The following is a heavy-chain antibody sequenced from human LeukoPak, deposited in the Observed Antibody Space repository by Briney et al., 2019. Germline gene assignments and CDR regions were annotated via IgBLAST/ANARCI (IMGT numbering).Heavy chain of an antibody. CDR1: GYTFTGYY. CDR3: ARGGNSYPNDH. J-gene: IGHJ5*02. CDR2: INPISGGT. D-gene: IGHD5-18*01. V-gene: IGHV1-2*02. Sequence: ASVKVSCKASGYTFTGYYMHWVRQAPGQGLEWLGWINPISGGTNYAQKFQGRVTLTRDTSISTAYMELSSLRSDDTAVYYCARGGNSYPNDHWGQGTLVTVSS.